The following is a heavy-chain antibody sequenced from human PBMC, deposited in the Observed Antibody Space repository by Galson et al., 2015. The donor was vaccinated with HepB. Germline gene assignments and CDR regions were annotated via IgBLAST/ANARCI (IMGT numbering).Heavy chain of an antibody. CDR2: IIPIFGTA. V-gene: IGHV1-69*13. CDR1: GGTFSSYA. Sequence: SVKVSCKASGGTFSSYAISWVRQAPGQGLEWMGGIIPIFGTANYAQKFQGRVTITADESTSTAYMELSSLRSEDTAVYYCASAIAVAGGSFDYWGQGTLVTVSS. J-gene: IGHJ4*02. D-gene: IGHD6-19*01. CDR3: ASAIAVAGGSFDY.